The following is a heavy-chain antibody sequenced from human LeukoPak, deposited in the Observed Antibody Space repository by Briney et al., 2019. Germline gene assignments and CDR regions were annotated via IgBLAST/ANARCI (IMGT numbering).Heavy chain of an antibody. D-gene: IGHD1-26*01. CDR2: INHSGST. CDR3: ARDRYSGTYHTDAFDI. J-gene: IGHJ3*02. CDR1: GGSFSGYY. V-gene: IGHV4-34*01. Sequence: SETLSLTCAVYGGSFSGYYWSWIRQPPGKGLEWIGEINHSGSTNYNPSLKSRVTISVDTSKNQFSLKLSSVTAADTAVYFCARDRYSGTYHTDAFDIWGQGTMVTVSS.